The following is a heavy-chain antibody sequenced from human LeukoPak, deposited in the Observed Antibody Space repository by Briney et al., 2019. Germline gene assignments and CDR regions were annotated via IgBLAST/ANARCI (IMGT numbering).Heavy chain of an antibody. D-gene: IGHD4-11*01. CDR3: ARDLRAAHNTVTPTIEPL. CDR1: GFTFSSYG. CDR2: IWYDGSNK. J-gene: IGHJ4*02. Sequence: PGGSLRLSCAASGFTFSSYGMHWVRQAPGKGLEWVAVIWYDGSNKYYADSVKGRFTISRDNSKNTLYLQMNSLRAEDTAVYYCARDLRAAHNTVTPTIEPLWGQGTLVTVSS. V-gene: IGHV3-33*01.